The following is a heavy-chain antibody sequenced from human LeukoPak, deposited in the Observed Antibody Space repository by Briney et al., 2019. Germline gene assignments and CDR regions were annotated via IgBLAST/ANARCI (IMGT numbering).Heavy chain of an antibody. CDR2: ITSTSSYI. J-gene: IGHJ4*02. CDR3: VRELSGSGNVYYFDH. CDR1: GFTFSSYS. Sequence: GGSLRLSCAASGFTFSSYSFNWVRQAPGKGLEWVSSITSTSSYIWCADSVKGRFTISRDNAQNSLYLQMDSLRVEDTADYYCVRELSGSGNVYYFDHWGQGTLVTVSS. D-gene: IGHD6-19*01. V-gene: IGHV3-21*01.